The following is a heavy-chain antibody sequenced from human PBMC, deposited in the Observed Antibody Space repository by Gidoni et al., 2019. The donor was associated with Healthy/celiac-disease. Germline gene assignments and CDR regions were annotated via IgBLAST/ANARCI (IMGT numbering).Heavy chain of an antibody. V-gene: IGHV3-43*01. J-gene: IGHJ6*02. Sequence: EVQMVESGGVVVQPGGSLRLSCAASGFTLDDYTMTWFRQAPGKGLEWVSLLSWDGGSTYYADSVKGRFTISSDNSKNSLYLQMNSLITEDTALYYCATDAGAEWLPKSYSYYGMDVWGQGTTVTVSS. D-gene: IGHD3-3*01. CDR3: ATDAGAEWLPKSYSYYGMDV. CDR1: GFTLDDYT. CDR2: LSWDGGST.